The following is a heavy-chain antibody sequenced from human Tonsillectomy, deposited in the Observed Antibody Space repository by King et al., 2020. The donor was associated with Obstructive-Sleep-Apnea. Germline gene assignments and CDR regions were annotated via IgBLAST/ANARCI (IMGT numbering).Heavy chain of an antibody. V-gene: IGHV1-18*01. D-gene: IGHD6-13*01. CDR2: ISAYNGDT. CDR3: ARDHYSSSWSTHGYYYGMDV. CDR1: GYTFTYYG. J-gene: IGHJ6*02. Sequence: VQLVQSGAEVKKPGASVRVSCKASGYTFTYYGISWVRQAPGQGLEWMGWISAYNGDTNYAQKFQGRVTVTTDKSTGTAYMDLRSLRSDDTAVYYCARDHYSSSWSTHGYYYGMDVWGQGTTVTVSS.